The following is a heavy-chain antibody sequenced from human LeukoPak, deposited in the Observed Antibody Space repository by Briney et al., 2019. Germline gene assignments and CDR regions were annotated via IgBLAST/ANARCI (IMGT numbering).Heavy chain of an antibody. D-gene: IGHD3-22*01. Sequence: ASVKVSCKASGYTSTGYYMHWVRQAPGQGLEWMGRINPNSGGTNYAQKFQGRVTMTRDKSISTAYMELSRLRSDDTAVYYRARVRGYYDSSGPRDAFDIWGQGTMVTVSS. V-gene: IGHV1-2*06. J-gene: IGHJ3*02. CDR2: INPNSGGT. CDR3: ARVRGYYDSSGPRDAFDI. CDR1: GYTSTGYY.